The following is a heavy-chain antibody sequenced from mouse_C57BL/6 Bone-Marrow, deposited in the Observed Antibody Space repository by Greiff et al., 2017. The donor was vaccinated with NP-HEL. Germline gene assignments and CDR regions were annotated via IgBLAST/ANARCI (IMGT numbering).Heavy chain of an antibody. Sequence: QVQLQQPGAELVKPGASVKLSCKASGYTFTSYWMQWVKPRPGQGLEWIGEIDPSDSYTNYNQKFKGKATLTVDTSSSTAYMQLSSLTSEDSAVYYCASMVTTGYYYAMDYWGQGTSVTVSS. CDR3: ASMVTTGYYYAMDY. D-gene: IGHD2-2*01. CDR1: GYTFTSYW. V-gene: IGHV1-50*01. J-gene: IGHJ4*01. CDR2: IDPSDSYT.